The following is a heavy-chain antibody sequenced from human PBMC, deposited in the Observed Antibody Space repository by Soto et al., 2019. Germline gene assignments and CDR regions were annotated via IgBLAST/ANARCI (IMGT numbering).Heavy chain of an antibody. D-gene: IGHD3-3*01. CDR1: GYPVTAYY. CDR3: ARGGGVGVAGSAAFDM. J-gene: IGHJ3*02. CDR2: INPATGAA. Sequence: QLHLVQSGAVVKKPGASVTVSCSASGYPVTAYYMHWVRQAPGRGLEWMGGINPATGAAKYTQTLQGRVPMARDPSTRTVFMELSGLTSGDTAVFYCARGGGVGVAGSAAFDMWGQGTLVTVSS. V-gene: IGHV1-2*02.